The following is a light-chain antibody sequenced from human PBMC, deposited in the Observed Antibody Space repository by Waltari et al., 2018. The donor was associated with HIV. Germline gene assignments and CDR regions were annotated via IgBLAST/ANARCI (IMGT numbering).Light chain of an antibody. CDR2: RNN. J-gene: IGLJ3*02. V-gene: IGLV1-47*01. CDR1: SPNIGSNY. CDR3: ATWDDSLSGLWV. Sequence: QSVLTQPPSASGTPGQRVTISCSGSSPNIGSNYVYWYQQRPGTAPKLLIYRNNQRPSGVPDRFSGSKSGTSASLAISGLRSEDEADYYCATWDDSLSGLWVFGGGTKLTVL.